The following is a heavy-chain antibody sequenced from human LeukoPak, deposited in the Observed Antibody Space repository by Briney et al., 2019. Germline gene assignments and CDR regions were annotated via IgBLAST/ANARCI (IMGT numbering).Heavy chain of an antibody. CDR1: GGSISSGGYY. D-gene: IGHD6-13*01. V-gene: IGHV4-31*03. CDR2: IYYSGST. Sequence: SQTLSLTCTVSGGSISSGGYYWSWIRQHPGKGLEWIGYIYYSGSTYYNPSLKSRVTISVDTSKNQFSLKLSSVTAADTAVYYCARAPRNLQTIAAAGTMDNWFDPWGQGTLVTVSS. J-gene: IGHJ5*02. CDR3: ARAPRNLQTIAAAGTMDNWFDP.